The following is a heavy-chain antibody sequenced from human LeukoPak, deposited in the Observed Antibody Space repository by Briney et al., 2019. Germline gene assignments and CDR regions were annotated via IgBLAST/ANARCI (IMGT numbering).Heavy chain of an antibody. V-gene: IGHV3-74*01. D-gene: IGHD6-13*01. CDR1: GFTFSSYG. CDR2: INSDGSST. CDR3: AREKYSSSWYDY. J-gene: IGHJ4*02. Sequence: SGGSLRLSCAASGFTFSSYGMHWVRQAPGKGLVWVSRINSDGSSTSYADSVKGRFTISRDNAKNTLYLQMNSLRAEDTAVYYCAREKYSSSWYDYWGQGTLVTVSS.